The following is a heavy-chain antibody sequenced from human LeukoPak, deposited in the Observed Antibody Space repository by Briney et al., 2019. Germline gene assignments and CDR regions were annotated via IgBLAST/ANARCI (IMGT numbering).Heavy chain of an antibody. V-gene: IGHV1-18*01. CDR1: GYTFTSYG. J-gene: IGHJ4*02. CDR2: ISAYNGNT. D-gene: IGHD5-18*01. Sequence: ASVKVSCKASGYTFTSYGISWVRQAPGQGLEWMGWISAYNGNTNYAQKFQGRVTMTRDTSISTAYMELSRLRSDDTAVYYCARGQYSYGLLYWGQGTLVTVSS. CDR3: ARGQYSYGLLY.